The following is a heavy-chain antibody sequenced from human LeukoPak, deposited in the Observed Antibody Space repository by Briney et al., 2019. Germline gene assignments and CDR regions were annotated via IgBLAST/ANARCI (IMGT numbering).Heavy chain of an antibody. V-gene: IGHV4-4*07. J-gene: IGHJ5*02. CDR3: ARGAYGSPSQNWFDP. CDR2: IYTSGST. D-gene: IGHD3-10*01. CDR1: GGSISSYY. Sequence: PSETLSLTCTVSGGSISSYYWGWIRQPAGKGLEWIGRIYTSGSTDYNPSLKSRVTMSVDTSKNQFSLKRSSVTAADTAVYYCARGAYGSPSQNWFDPWGQGTLVTVSS.